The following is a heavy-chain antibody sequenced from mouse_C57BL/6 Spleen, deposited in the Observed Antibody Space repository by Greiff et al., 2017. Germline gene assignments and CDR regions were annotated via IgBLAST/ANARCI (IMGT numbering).Heavy chain of an antibody. D-gene: IGHD1-1*01. J-gene: IGHJ1*03. V-gene: IGHV1-74*01. CDR2: IHPSDSDT. Sequence: QVHVKQSGAELVKPGASVKVSCKASGYTFTSYWMHWVKQRPGQGLEWIGRIHPSDSDTNYNQKFKGKATLTVDKSSSTAYMQLSSLTSEDSAVYYCAIPLTTVVPHWYFDVWGTGTTVTVSS. CDR3: AIPLTTVVPHWYFDV. CDR1: GYTFTSYW.